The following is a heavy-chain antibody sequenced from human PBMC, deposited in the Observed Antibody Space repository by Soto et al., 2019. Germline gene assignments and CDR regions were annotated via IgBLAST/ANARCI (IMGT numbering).Heavy chain of an antibody. D-gene: IGHD6-13*01. Sequence: GGSLRLSCAASGFTFSSYAMNWVRQAPGKGLEWVSAISSSGGSTYYADSVKGRFTISRDNSKNTLYLQMNTLTAEDTAVYYCAKASTWYPYFDYWGQGTLVTVSS. V-gene: IGHV3-23*01. CDR2: ISSSGGST. CDR1: GFTFSSYA. J-gene: IGHJ4*02. CDR3: AKASTWYPYFDY.